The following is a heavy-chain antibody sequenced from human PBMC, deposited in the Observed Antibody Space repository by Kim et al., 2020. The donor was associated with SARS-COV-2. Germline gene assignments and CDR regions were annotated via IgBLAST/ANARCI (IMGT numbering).Heavy chain of an antibody. Sequence: TNYNPSVKRPVPISVDTSKNQFSLKLSSVTAADTDVYYCARGSGWYYFDYWGQGTLVTVSS. D-gene: IGHD6-19*01. J-gene: IGHJ4*02. CDR2: T. V-gene: IGHV4-34*01. CDR3: ARGSGWYYFDY.